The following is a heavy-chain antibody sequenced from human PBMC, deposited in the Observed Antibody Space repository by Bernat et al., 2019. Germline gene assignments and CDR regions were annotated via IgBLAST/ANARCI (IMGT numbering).Heavy chain of an antibody. CDR2: ISYDGSNK. D-gene: IGHD3-16*02. J-gene: IGHJ6*02. Sequence: QVQLVESGGGVVQPGRSLRLSCAASGFTFSSYAMHWVRQAPGKGLEWVAVISYDGSNKYYADSVKGRFTISRDNSKNTLYLQMNSLRAEDTTVYYCARDRSLPLVWGSYRQDYCYYGMDVWGQGTTVTVSS. CDR1: GFTFSSYA. CDR3: ARDRSLPLVWGSYRQDYCYYGMDV. V-gene: IGHV3-30-3*01.